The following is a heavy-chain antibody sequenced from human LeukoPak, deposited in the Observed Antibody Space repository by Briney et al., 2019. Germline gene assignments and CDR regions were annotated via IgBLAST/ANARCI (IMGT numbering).Heavy chain of an antibody. CDR1: GFTFGDYA. V-gene: IGHV3-49*04. CDR3: TRGSLAIAAAYFDY. Sequence: GGSLRLSCTASGFTFGDYAMRWVSQAPGKGLGWGGFIRSKAYGGTTEYAASVKGRFTISRDESKSIAYLQMNSLKTEDTAVYYCTRGSLAIAAAYFDYWGQGTLVTVSS. J-gene: IGHJ4*02. D-gene: IGHD6-13*01. CDR2: IRSKAYGGTT.